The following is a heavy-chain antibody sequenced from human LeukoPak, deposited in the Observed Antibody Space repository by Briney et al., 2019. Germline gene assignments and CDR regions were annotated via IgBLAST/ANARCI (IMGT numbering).Heavy chain of an antibody. Sequence: GGSLRLSCAASGFTFSDHAMTWVRQTLAKGLESVSSTSAGGDITHYAESVKGRFTISRDNSKSTLYLQMNSLRAEDMAVYYCVRGTKAEYDRWSYYYTLVDYWGQGTLVTVSP. CDR3: VRGTKAEYDRWSYYYTLVDY. V-gene: IGHV3-23*01. D-gene: IGHD3-3*01. CDR2: TSAGGDIT. CDR1: GFTFSDHA. J-gene: IGHJ4*02.